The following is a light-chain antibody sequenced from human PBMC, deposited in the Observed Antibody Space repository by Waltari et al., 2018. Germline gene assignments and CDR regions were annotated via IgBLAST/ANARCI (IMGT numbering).Light chain of an antibody. CDR2: DAS. V-gene: IGKV3-15*01. Sequence: EIVMTQSPATLPVSPGERGTLSCWASQSIMTNVAWYQQKPGQAPRLLIYDASTRATDTPARFSGSGSGTDFTLTISGLQPEDFATYHCQQTYSTPTFGQGTKLEIK. CDR1: QSIMTN. CDR3: QQTYSTPT. J-gene: IGKJ2*01.